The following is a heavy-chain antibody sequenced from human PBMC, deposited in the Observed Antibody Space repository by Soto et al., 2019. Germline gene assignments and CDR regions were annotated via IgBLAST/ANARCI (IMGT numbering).Heavy chain of an antibody. V-gene: IGHV1-3*04. D-gene: IGHD5-12*01. J-gene: IGHJ5*02. CDR2: INTGNGNT. CDR1: GITSTTYA. CDR3: ARAISGYVT. Sequence: QVQLVQSGAEVKKPGASVKVSCKASGITSTTYAIHWVRQAPGHGLEWMGWINTGNGNTRYSQRFLGRVPLTTDTSTSTASMDLSSLTSEDTAVYYCARAISGYVTWGQGTLITVSS.